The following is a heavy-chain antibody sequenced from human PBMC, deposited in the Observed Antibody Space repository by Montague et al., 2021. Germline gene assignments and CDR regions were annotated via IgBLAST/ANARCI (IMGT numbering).Heavy chain of an antibody. CDR2: LSNSGST. D-gene: IGHD2-15*01. V-gene: IGHV4-4*07. J-gene: IGHJ6*04. CDR3: ARDPVVVRADCYYYAIDV. CDR1: GDSINTYS. Sequence: SETLSLTCTVYGDSINTYSWSWIRQPPGKGLEWIGRLSNSGSTNSNPSLKSRVSISVDTSKNQFSLKLSSVTAADTAMYFCARDPVVVRADCYYYAIDVWGRGTTVTVSS.